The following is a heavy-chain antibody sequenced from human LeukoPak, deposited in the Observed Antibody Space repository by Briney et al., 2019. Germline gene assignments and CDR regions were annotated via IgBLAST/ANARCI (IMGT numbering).Heavy chain of an antibody. CDR3: ARDGYCTNGVCYTPDY. D-gene: IGHD2-8*01. Sequence: GRSLRLSCAASGFTFSSYALHWVRQAPGKGLEWVAVISYDGSNKYYGDSVKGRFTISRDNSKNTLYLQMNSLRAEDTAVYYCARDGYCTNGVCYTPDYWGQGTLVTVSS. CDR1: GFTFSSYA. CDR2: ISYDGSNK. J-gene: IGHJ4*02. V-gene: IGHV3-30*04.